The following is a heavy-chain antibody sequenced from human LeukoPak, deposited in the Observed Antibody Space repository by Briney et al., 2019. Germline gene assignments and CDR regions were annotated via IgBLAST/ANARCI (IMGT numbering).Heavy chain of an antibody. CDR3: AIGFWSGYYFDY. CDR2: INPNSGGT. Sequence: ASVKVSCKASGYTFTSYDINWVRQAPGQGLEWMGWINPNSGGTNYAQKFQGRVTMTRDTSISTAYMELSRLRSDDTAVYYCAIGFWSGYYFDYWGQGTLVTVSS. CDR1: GYTFTSYD. V-gene: IGHV1-2*02. D-gene: IGHD3-3*01. J-gene: IGHJ4*02.